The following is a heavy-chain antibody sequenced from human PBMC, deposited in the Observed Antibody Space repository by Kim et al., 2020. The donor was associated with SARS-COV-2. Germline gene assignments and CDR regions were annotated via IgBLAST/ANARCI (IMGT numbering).Heavy chain of an antibody. V-gene: IGHV4-34*01. J-gene: IGHJ4*02. Sequence: NPSLKSRVTISVDTSKNQFSLKLSSVTAADTAVYYCARGKGILTGYYWPYWGQGTLVTVSS. CDR3: ARGKGILTGYYWPY. D-gene: IGHD3-9*01.